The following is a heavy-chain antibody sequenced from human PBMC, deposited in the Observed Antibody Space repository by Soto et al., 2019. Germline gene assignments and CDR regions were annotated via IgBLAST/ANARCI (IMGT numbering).Heavy chain of an antibody. D-gene: IGHD6-13*01. V-gene: IGHV4-39*01. CDR1: GGSISSRNYY. CDR3: ASLQVPGNFDY. CDR2: IYYSGDT. Sequence: QLQLQESGPGLVKPSETLSLTCTVSGGSISSRNYYWAWVRQPPGKGLEWIGNIYYSGDTYYRPSLRSRLTNSVDTSKNQFSLKLSSLTAADTAMYYCASLQVPGNFDYWGQGNLVTVSS. J-gene: IGHJ4*02.